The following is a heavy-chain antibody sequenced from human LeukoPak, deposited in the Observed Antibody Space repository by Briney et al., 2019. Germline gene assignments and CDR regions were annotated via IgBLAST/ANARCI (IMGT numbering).Heavy chain of an antibody. CDR3: ARTGWQQLVHGGWFDP. D-gene: IGHD6-13*01. Sequence: PGGSLRLSCAASGFTFSTYAMSWVRQAPGKGLEWVSSISSSSSYIYYADSVKGRFTISRDNAKNSLYLQMNSLRAEDTAVYYCARTGWQQLVHGGWFDPWGQGTLVTVSS. J-gene: IGHJ5*02. CDR1: GFTFSTYA. CDR2: ISSSSSYI. V-gene: IGHV3-21*01.